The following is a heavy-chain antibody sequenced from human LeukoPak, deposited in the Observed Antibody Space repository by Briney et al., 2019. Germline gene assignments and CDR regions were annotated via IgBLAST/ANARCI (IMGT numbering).Heavy chain of an antibody. J-gene: IGHJ4*02. V-gene: IGHV3-23*01. CDR3: AKVSPSSGWPYYFDY. Sequence: GGSLRLSCAASGFTFSSYAMSWVRQAPGEGLEWVSGISGCGGDTYYADSVKGRFTISRDNSKNTLYLQMNSLRAEDTAAYYCAKVSPSSGWPYYFDYWGQGTLFTVSS. CDR1: GFTFSSYA. CDR2: ISGCGGDT. D-gene: IGHD6-19*01.